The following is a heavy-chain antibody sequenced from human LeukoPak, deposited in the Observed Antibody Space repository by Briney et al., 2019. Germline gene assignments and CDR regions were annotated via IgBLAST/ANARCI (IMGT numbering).Heavy chain of an antibody. CDR2: INVGNGNT. V-gene: IGHV1-3*01. CDR1: GYTFTTYA. D-gene: IGHD1-26*01. CDR3: ARVDSGSYFRVYYFDY. J-gene: IGHJ4*02. Sequence: ASVKVSCKASGYTFTTYAMHWVRQAPGQRLEWMGWINVGNGNTKYSQKFQGRVTITRDTSASTAYMELSSLRSEDTAVYYCARVDSGSYFRVYYFDYWAREPWSPSPQ.